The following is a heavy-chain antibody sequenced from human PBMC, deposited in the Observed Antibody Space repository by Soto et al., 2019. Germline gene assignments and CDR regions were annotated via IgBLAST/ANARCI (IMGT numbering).Heavy chain of an antibody. D-gene: IGHD1-26*01. Sequence: QITLKESGPTPVKPTQTLTLTCTFSGFSLSTSGVGVGWLRQPPGKALEWLAFIYWDDDKRYSPSLKTRLTITKDTSNNQGVLTMTNMDPVDTATYYCGHIRSPRILDYWGQGTLVTVSS. CDR1: GFSLSTSGVG. V-gene: IGHV2-5*02. CDR3: GHIRSPRILDY. CDR2: IYWDDDK. J-gene: IGHJ4*02.